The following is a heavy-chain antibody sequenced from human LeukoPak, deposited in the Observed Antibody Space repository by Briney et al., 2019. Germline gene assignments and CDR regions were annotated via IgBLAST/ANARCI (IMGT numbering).Heavy chain of an antibody. V-gene: IGHV1-8*03. CDR1: GYTFTSYD. CDR2: MNPNSGNT. D-gene: IGHD6-13*01. Sequence: ASVKVSCKASGYTFTSYDINWVRQATGQGLEWMGWMNPNSGNTGYAQKFQGRVTITRNTSISTAYMELSSLRSEDTAVYYCARVGDPTISSSWTPTTDYWGQGTLVTVSS. J-gene: IGHJ4*02. CDR3: ARVGDPTISSSWTPTTDY.